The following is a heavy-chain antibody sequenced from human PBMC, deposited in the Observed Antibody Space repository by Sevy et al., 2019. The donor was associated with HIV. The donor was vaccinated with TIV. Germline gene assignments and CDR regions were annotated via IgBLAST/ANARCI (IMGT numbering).Heavy chain of an antibody. CDR1: EFTFSDYY. D-gene: IGHD3-10*01. J-gene: IGHJ4*02. CDR3: ARVRYDSGSYYKDY. Sequence: GGSLRLSCAASEFTFSDYYMSWIRQAPGQGLEWVSYISSRSTYTNYADSVKGRFTISRDNARNSLYLQMNSLRAEDTAVYYCARVRYDSGSYYKDYWGQGTLVTVSS. V-gene: IGHV3-11*06. CDR2: ISSRSTYT.